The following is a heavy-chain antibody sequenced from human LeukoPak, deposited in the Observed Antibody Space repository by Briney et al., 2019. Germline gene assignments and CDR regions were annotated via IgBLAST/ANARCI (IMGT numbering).Heavy chain of an antibody. D-gene: IGHD1-1*01. V-gene: IGHV1-8*03. J-gene: IGHJ6*03. CDR2: MNPNSGNT. Sequence: ASVKVSCKASGDTFSSCDISRVRQATGQGPEWMGWMNPNSGNTGYAQKFQGRVTITRNTAISTAYMELSSLRSEDTAVYYCARERPYPMDVWAKGTTVIVT. CDR3: ARERPYPMDV. CDR1: GDTFSSCD.